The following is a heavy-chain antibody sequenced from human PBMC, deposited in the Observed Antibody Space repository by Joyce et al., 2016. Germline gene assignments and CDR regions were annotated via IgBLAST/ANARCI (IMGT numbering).Heavy chain of an antibody. Sequence: QVQLVESGGGVVQPGTSLGISCAVSGFMFSDYGMHWVRQAPGKGLELVSFMWYDGGNIFYADSVKGRFIISRDNSKNTLYLQMNNLRAEDTAVYYCARFFPTNTYSLDYWGQGTLVTVSS. J-gene: IGHJ4*02. CDR3: ARFFPTNTYSLDY. V-gene: IGHV3-33*08. CDR2: MWYDGGNI. D-gene: IGHD2-21*01. CDR1: GFMFSDYG.